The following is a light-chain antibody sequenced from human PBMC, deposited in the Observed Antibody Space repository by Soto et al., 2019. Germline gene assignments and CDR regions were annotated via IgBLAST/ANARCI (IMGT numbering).Light chain of an antibody. V-gene: IGKV3-15*01. Sequence: EIVMTQSPATLSVSPGERATLSCRASQSVSSNLAWYQQKPGQAPRRLIYGASTRATGIPARFGGSGSGTDLTITISSLQSEDFAFYYCQQYNLWPQTFGQGTNVEIK. J-gene: IGKJ1*01. CDR2: GAS. CDR3: QQYNLWPQT. CDR1: QSVSSN.